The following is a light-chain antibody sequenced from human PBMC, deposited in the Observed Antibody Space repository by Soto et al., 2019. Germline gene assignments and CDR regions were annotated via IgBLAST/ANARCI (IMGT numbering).Light chain of an antibody. V-gene: IGKV3-15*01. CDR1: QSVSSN. Sequence: EIVMTQSPATLSASPGERATLSCRASQSVSSNLAWYQQKPGQAPRLLIYGASTRATGIPARFSGSGSGTEFTLTISSLQSEDFAAYYCQHYNNWPRTFGQGTKVEIK. CDR3: QHYNNWPRT. CDR2: GAS. J-gene: IGKJ1*01.